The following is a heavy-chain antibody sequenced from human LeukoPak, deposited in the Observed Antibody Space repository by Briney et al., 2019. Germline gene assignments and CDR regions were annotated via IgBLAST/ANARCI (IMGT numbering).Heavy chain of an antibody. J-gene: IGHJ4*02. CDR3: AVDYYDSSGYYYDYFDY. CDR1: GYTFTSYG. V-gene: IGHV1-18*01. Sequence: ASVKVSCKASGYTFTSYGISWVRQAPGQGLEWMGWISAYNGNTNYAQKLQGRVTMTTDTSTSTAYMELRSLRSEDTAVYYCAVDYYDSSGYYYDYFDYWGQGTLVTVSS. CDR2: ISAYNGNT. D-gene: IGHD3-22*01.